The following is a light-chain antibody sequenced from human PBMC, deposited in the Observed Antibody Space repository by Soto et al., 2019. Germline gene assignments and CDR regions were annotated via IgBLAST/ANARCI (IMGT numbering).Light chain of an antibody. CDR2: DVS. CDR3: ASYARSNTVL. CDR1: SSDIGGYNY. J-gene: IGLJ2*01. V-gene: IGLV2-14*03. Sequence: QSALTQPASVSGSPGQSITISFTGTSSDIGGYNYVSWYQQHPGKAPKLMIYDVSDRPSGVSNRFSGSKSGNTASLTISGLQAEDESDYYCASYARSNTVLFGGGTKLTVL.